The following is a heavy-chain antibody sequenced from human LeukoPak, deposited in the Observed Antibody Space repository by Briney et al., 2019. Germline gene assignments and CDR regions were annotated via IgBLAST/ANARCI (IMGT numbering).Heavy chain of an antibody. D-gene: IGHD3-9*01. Sequence: GGSLRLSCAASGFTFSSSPMSWVRQALGKGLEWVSLIGGSGASTYYADSVKGRFTISRDNSKTTLYLQMNSLRAEDTAVYYCTKGGLRYFDPIWGQGTMATVSS. CDR3: TKGGLRYFDPI. CDR1: GFTFSSSP. J-gene: IGHJ3*02. V-gene: IGHV3-23*01. CDR2: IGGSGAST.